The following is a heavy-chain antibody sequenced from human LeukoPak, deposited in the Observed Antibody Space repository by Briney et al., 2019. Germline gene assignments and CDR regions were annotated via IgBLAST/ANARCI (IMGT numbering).Heavy chain of an antibody. Sequence: GASVKVSCKASGYTFTGYYMHWVRQAPGQGLEWMGWINPNSGGTNYAQKFQGRVTMTRDTSISTAYMELSRLRSDDTAVYYYARSQPSHYYDSSGYSHYWGQGTLVTVSS. J-gene: IGHJ4*02. CDR2: INPNSGGT. D-gene: IGHD3-22*01. CDR3: ARSQPSHYYDSSGYSHY. V-gene: IGHV1-2*02. CDR1: GYTFTGYY.